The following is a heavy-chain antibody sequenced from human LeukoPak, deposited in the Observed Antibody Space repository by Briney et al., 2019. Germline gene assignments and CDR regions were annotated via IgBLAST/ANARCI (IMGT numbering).Heavy chain of an antibody. V-gene: IGHV1-2*02. CDR1: GYTFTGYY. Sequence: ASVKVSCKASGYTFTGYYMHWVPQAPGQGLEWMGWINPNSGGTNYAQKFQGRVTMTRDTSISTAYMELSRPRTDDTAVYYCARDLAIAVGFGYWGQGTLVTVSS. CDR3: ARDLAIAVGFGY. D-gene: IGHD6-19*01. CDR2: INPNSGGT. J-gene: IGHJ4*02.